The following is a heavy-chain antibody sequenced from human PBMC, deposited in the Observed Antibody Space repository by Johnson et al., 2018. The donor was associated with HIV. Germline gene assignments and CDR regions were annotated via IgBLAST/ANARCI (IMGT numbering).Heavy chain of an antibody. D-gene: IGHD2-2*01. V-gene: IGHV3-53*04. CDR3: AKDKEGYCSSTSCYGAFDI. Sequence: VQLVESGGGLVKPGGSLRLSCAASGFTVSSNYMSWVRQAPGKGLEWVSVIYSGGSTYYADAVKGRFTISSDNSKNTLYLQMNSLRAEDTALYYCAKDKEGYCSSTSCYGAFDIWGQGTMVTVSS. CDR2: IYSGGST. J-gene: IGHJ3*02. CDR1: GFTVSSNY.